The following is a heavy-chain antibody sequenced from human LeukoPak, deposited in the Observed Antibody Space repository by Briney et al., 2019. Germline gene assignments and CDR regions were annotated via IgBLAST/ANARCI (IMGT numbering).Heavy chain of an antibody. V-gene: IGHV1-8*01. J-gene: IGHJ5*02. Sequence: GASVKVSCKASGYTFTSYDINWVRQATGQGLEWMGWMNPNSGNTGYAQKFQGRVTMTRNTSISTAYMELSSLRSVDTAVYYCARGITMDEDWFDPWGQGTLVTVSS. CDR1: GYTFTSYD. CDR2: MNPNSGNT. D-gene: IGHD3-10*01. CDR3: ARGITMDEDWFDP.